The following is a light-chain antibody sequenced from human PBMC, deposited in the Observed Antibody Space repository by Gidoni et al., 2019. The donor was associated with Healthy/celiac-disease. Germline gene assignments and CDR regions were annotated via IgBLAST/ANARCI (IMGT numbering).Light chain of an antibody. CDR3: QQYGSSPPIT. CDR2: GAS. V-gene: IGKV3-20*01. Sequence: EIVLTQSPGTPSLSPGERATLSCRASQSVSSSDLTWYQQKPGQDPRLLIYGASSRATGIPDRFSSSGSETDFTITISRLEPEDYAVYYCQQYGSSPPITFXGXTKVEIK. J-gene: IGKJ4*01. CDR1: QSVSSSD.